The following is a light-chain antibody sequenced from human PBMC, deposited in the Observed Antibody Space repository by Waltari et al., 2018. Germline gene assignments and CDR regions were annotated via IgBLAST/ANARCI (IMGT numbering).Light chain of an antibody. CDR2: DAS. J-gene: IGKJ1*01. V-gene: IGKV3-20*01. CDR3: QMYVRLPVT. CDR1: QSVGRA. Sequence: EIVLTQSPGTLALSPGERATLSCRASQSVGRALAWYQQKPGQAPRLLIYDASSRATGIPDRCSGSGSGTDFSLTISRVEPEDFAVYYCQMYVRLPVTFGQGTKVEVK.